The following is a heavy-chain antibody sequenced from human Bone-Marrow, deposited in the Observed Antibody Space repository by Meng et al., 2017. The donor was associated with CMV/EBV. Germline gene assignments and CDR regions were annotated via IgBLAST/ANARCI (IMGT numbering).Heavy chain of an antibody. CDR2: IRSKANSYAT. CDR1: GFTFSSYG. V-gene: IGHV3-73*01. CDR3: TRLHKFDP. Sequence: GGSLRLSCAASGFTFSSYGMHWVRQASGKGLEWVGRIRSKANSYATAYAASVKGRFTISRDDSKNTAYLQMNSLKTEDTAVYYCTRLHKFDPWGQGTLVTVSS. J-gene: IGHJ5*02.